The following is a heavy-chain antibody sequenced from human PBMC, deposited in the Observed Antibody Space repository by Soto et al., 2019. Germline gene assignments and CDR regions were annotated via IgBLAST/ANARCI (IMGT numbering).Heavy chain of an antibody. CDR1: GYTFTSYY. CDR2: INPSGGST. D-gene: IGHD4-17*01. V-gene: IGHV1-46*03. Sequence: GASVKVSCKASGYTFTSYYMHWVRQAPGQGLEWTGIINPSGGSTSYAQKFQGRVTMTRDTSTSTVYMELSSLRSEDTAVYYCARDRGHGDRTLSFVNFDYWGQGTLVTVSS. J-gene: IGHJ4*02. CDR3: ARDRGHGDRTLSFVNFDY.